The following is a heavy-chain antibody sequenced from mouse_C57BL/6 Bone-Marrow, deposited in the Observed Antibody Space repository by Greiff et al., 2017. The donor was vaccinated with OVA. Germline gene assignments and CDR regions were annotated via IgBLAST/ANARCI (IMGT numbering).Heavy chain of an antibody. CDR3: ARWEYALWYFDV. CDR1: GYAFSSYW. CDR2: IYPGDGDT. D-gene: IGHD5-1*01. Sequence: QVQLQQSGAELVKPGASVKISCKASGYAFSSYWMNWVKQRPGKGLEWIGQIYPGDGDTNYNGKFKGKATLTADKSSSTAYMQLSSLTSEDSAVYFCARWEYALWYFDVWGTGTTVTVSS. J-gene: IGHJ1*03. V-gene: IGHV1-80*01.